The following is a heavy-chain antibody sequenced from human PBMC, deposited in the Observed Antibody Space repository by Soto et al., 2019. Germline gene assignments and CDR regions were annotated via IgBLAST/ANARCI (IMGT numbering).Heavy chain of an antibody. D-gene: IGHD1-1*01. CDR3: AIGRYGDY. J-gene: IGHJ4*02. CDR1: GYTFTSYG. CDR2: ISAHNGNT. V-gene: IGHV1-18*01. Sequence: QVHLVQSGAEVKKPGASVKVSCKASGYTFTSYGITWVRQAPGQGLEWMGWISAHNGNTDYAQKLQGRVIVPRDTXPXPXXXXXXRXISDDTAVYYCAIGRYGDYWGQGALVTVSS.